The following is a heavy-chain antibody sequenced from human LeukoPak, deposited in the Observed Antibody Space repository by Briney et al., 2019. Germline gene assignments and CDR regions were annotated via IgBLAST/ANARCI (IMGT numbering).Heavy chain of an antibody. Sequence: GGSLRLSCAASGFTFSSYAMSWVRQAPGKGLEWVSAISGSGGSTYYADSVKGRFTISRDNSKNTLYLQMNSLRAEDTALYYCAKDYSSSWQFDPWGQGTLVTVSS. CDR2: ISGSGGST. D-gene: IGHD2-15*01. CDR1: GFTFSSYA. J-gene: IGHJ5*02. CDR3: AKDYSSSWQFDP. V-gene: IGHV3-23*01.